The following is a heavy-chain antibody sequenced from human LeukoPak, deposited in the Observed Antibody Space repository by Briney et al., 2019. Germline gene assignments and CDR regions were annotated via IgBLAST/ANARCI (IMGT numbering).Heavy chain of an antibody. CDR1: GFTFSSFA. J-gene: IGHJ4*02. Sequence: GGSLRLSCAASGFTFSSFAMSWVRQAPGRGLEWVSAISGSGGSRYYADPVKGRFTISRDNSKNTLYLQMNSLRAEDTAVYYCAKGGHVIVVVPASTYWGQGTLVTVSS. V-gene: IGHV3-23*01. D-gene: IGHD2-2*01. CDR2: ISGSGGSR. CDR3: AKGGHVIVVVPASTY.